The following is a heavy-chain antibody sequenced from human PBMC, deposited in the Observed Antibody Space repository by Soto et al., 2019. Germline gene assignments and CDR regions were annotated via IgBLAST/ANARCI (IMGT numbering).Heavy chain of an antibody. Sequence: ASVKVSCKASGGTFSSYSISWVRQAPGQGLEWMGRIIPILDIANYAQKFQGRVTITADKSTSTAYMELSSLRSEDTAVYYCARIPYDCSSTSCGHWDYWGQGTLVTVSS. CDR3: ARIPYDCSSTSCGHWDY. CDR1: GGTFSSYS. D-gene: IGHD2-2*01. V-gene: IGHV1-69*02. J-gene: IGHJ4*02. CDR2: IIPILDIA.